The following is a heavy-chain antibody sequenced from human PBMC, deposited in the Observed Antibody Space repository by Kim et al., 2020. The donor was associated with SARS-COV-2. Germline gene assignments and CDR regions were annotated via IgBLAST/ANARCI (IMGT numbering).Heavy chain of an antibody. V-gene: IGHV4-31*03. CDR2: IYYSGST. CDR1: GGSISSGGYY. CDR3: ARPRLTMIVAIDAFDI. J-gene: IGHJ3*02. Sequence: SETLSLTCTVSGGSISSGGYYWSWIRQHPGKGLEWIGYIYYSGSTYYNPSLKSRVTISVDTSKNQFSLKLSSVTTADTAGEYCARPRLTMIVAIDAFDI. D-gene: IGHD3-22*01.